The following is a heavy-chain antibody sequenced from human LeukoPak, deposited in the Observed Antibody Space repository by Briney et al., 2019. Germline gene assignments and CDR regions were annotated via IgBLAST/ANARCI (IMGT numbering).Heavy chain of an antibody. V-gene: IGHV5-51*01. CDR3: ARNPYFGWLSLPHFDY. Sequence: GESLKISCKGSGYSFTSYWIGWVRQMPGKGLEWMGIIYPGDSDTRYSPSFQGQVTISADKSISTAYLQWSSLKASDTAMYYCARNPYFGWLSLPHFDYWGQGTLVTVSS. J-gene: IGHJ4*02. CDR1: GYSFTSYW. CDR2: IYPGDSDT. D-gene: IGHD3-9*01.